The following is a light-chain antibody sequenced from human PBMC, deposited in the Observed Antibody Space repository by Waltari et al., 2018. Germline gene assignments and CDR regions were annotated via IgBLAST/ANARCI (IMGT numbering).Light chain of an antibody. CDR2: AAS. Sequence: AIRITQSPSSLSASTGDRVTITCRASQGISSYLAWYQQKPGKAPKLLIYAASTLQSGVPSRFSGSGSGTDFTLTISCLQSEDFATYYCQQYYSYPQITFGQGTRLEMK. CDR3: QQYYSYPQIT. V-gene: IGKV1-8*01. CDR1: QGISSY. J-gene: IGKJ5*01.